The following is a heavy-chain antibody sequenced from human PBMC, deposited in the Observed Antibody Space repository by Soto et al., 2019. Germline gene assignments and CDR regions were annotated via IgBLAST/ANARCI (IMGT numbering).Heavy chain of an antibody. Sequence: SETLSLTCTVSGGHLSGYYWSWIRQPPGMGLEWIGYVYYTGSTKSNATLESRVTISMDRPKNQFSLKLSSVTAADTAVYYCARQQGVGASCAFDIWGQGTMVTVSS. CDR1: GGHLSGYY. CDR2: VYYTGST. CDR3: ARQQGVGASCAFDI. D-gene: IGHD1-26*01. J-gene: IGHJ3*02. V-gene: IGHV4-59*08.